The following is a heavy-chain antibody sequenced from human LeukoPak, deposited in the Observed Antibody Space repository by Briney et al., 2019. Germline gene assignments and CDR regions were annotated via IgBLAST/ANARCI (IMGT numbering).Heavy chain of an antibody. CDR1: GFTFSSYS. CDR3: ARWDDYGDPPDGFDI. CDR2: ISSSSSYI. V-gene: IGHV3-21*01. Sequence: GESLKISCAASGFTFSSYSMNWVRQAPGKGLEWVSSISSSSSYIYYADSVKGRFTISRDNAKNSLYLQMNSLRAEDTAVYYCARWDDYGDPPDGFDIWGQGTMVTVSS. D-gene: IGHD4-17*01. J-gene: IGHJ3*02.